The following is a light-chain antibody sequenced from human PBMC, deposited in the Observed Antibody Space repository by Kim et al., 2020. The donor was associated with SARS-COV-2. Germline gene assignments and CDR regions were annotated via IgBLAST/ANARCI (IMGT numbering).Light chain of an antibody. Sequence: GQRVTISCSGSSSNIGSNYVYWYQQLPGTAPNLLIYRNNQRPSGVPDRFSGSKSGTSASLAISGLRSEDEADYYCAAWDDSLRNWVFGGGTQLSVL. J-gene: IGLJ3*02. CDR1: SSNIGSNY. CDR3: AAWDDSLRNWV. CDR2: RNN. V-gene: IGLV1-47*01.